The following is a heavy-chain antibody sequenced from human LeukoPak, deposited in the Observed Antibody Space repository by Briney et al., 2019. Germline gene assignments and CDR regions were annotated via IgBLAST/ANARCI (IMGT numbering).Heavy chain of an antibody. CDR1: GFTFTIFG. Sequence: GGSLRLSCSASGFTFTIFGLNWVRQAPGKGPEWVSYIDARSGITYYADSVQGRFTLSRDNARESVFLQMDSLRVDDTAVYYCARTYDFGRGPPGDAFDNWGPGTWVIVSS. CDR2: IDARSGIT. V-gene: IGHV3-48*01. J-gene: IGHJ3*02. D-gene: IGHD3-3*01. CDR3: ARTYDFGRGPPGDAFDN.